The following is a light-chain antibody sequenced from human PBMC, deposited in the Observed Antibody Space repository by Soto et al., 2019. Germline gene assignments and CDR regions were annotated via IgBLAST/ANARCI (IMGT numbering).Light chain of an antibody. V-gene: IGKV3-20*01. CDR1: QTLNSGY. J-gene: IGKJ2*01. CDR3: QQYGSAPYT. CDR2: GAS. Sequence: EIVLTQSPGTLSMSPGERATLSCRASQTLNSGYLAWYQQKPGQAPRLLIYGASGRATGIPDRFSGSRSGRDFTLSISRLEPEDFAVYYCQQYGSAPYTFGQGTKLEIK.